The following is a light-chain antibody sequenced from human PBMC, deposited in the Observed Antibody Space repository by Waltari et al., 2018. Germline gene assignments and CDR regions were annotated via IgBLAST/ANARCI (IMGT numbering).Light chain of an antibody. Sequence: QSALTQPASVSGSPGQSITISCTGTSSDVGGYNYVSWYQQHPGKAPKRLICEVSNRPSGVSNRFSGSQSGNTASLTISGLQAEDEADYYCTSFTSSTTWVFGGGTKLTVL. CDR2: EVS. CDR3: TSFTSSTTWV. J-gene: IGLJ3*02. CDR1: SSDVGGYNY. V-gene: IGLV2-14*01.